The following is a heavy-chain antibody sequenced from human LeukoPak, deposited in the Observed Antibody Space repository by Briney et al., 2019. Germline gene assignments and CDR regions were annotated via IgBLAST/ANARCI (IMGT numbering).Heavy chain of an antibody. CDR1: GASISSYY. CDR3: ARGGPTIVDY. CDR2: FYYSGST. Sequence: SETLSLTCTVSGASISSYYWTWTRQPPGKGLEWIGYFYYSGSTNYNPSLKSRVTISVDTSKNQFSLKVSSVTAADTALYYCARGGPTIVDYWGQGTLVTVSS. D-gene: IGHD1-26*01. J-gene: IGHJ4*02. V-gene: IGHV4-59*01.